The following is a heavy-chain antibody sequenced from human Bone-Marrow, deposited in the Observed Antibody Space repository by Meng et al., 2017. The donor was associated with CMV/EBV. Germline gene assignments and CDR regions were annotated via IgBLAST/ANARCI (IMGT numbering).Heavy chain of an antibody. J-gene: IGHJ4*02. Sequence: GESLKISCAASGFTVSSYSMNWVRQAPEKGLEWVSSISRSGRYIYYADSVKGRFTISRDNAKNSLYLQMNTLRAEDTAVYYCAKIGYCSSTSCRLSDYWGQGTLVTVSS. D-gene: IGHD2-2*01. CDR3: AKIGYCSSTSCRLSDY. CDR1: GFTVSSYS. CDR2: ISRSGRYI. V-gene: IGHV3-21*01.